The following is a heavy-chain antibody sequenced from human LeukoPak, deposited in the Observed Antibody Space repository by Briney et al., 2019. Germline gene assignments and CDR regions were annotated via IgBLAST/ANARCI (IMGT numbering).Heavy chain of an antibody. CDR2: ISSSGSTI. CDR3: AREDTAMVGGPFDY. D-gene: IGHD5-18*01. Sequence: GGSLRLSCAASGFTFSSYEMNWVRQAPGKGLEWVSYISSSGSTIYYADSVKGRFTISRDNAKNSLYPQMNSLRAEDTAVYYCAREDTAMVGGPFDYWGQGTLVTVSS. V-gene: IGHV3-48*03. J-gene: IGHJ4*02. CDR1: GFTFSSYE.